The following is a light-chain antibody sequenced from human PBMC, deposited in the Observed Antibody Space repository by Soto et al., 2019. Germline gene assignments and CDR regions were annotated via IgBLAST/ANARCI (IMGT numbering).Light chain of an antibody. CDR1: QSVSSSY. J-gene: IGKJ3*01. V-gene: IGKV3-20*01. CDR3: QQHGSWGIT. Sequence: EIVLTQSPGTLSLSPGERATLSCRAIQSVSSSYLAWYQQKPGQAPRLLIYGASSRATGIPDRFSGSGSGTDFTLTISRLEPEDFAVYYCQQHGSWGITFGPGTKVDIK. CDR2: GAS.